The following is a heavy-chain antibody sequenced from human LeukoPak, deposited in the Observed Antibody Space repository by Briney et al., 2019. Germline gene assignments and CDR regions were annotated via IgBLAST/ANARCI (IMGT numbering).Heavy chain of an antibody. CDR1: TFGDYA. Sequence: TFGDYAMSYFRQAPGKGLEWIGYIYYSGSTYYNPSLKSRVTISVDTSKNQFSLKLSSVPAADTAEYYCARVLSAANAADYWGQGTLVTVSS. CDR3: ARVLSAANAADY. D-gene: IGHD6-13*01. J-gene: IGHJ4*02. V-gene: IGHV4-30-4*08. CDR2: IYYSGST.